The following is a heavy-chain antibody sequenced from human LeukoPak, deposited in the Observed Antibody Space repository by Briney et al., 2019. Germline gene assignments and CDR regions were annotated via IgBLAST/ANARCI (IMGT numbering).Heavy chain of an antibody. CDR2: IYSCGST. J-gene: IGHJ3*02. Sequence: GGSLRLSCAASGFTFSDYYMSWVRQAPGKGLEWVSVIYSCGSTYYADSVKGRFTISRDNSKNTLYFQMNSLRAEDTAVYYCARDGMATTPWDAFDIWGQGTMVTVSS. V-gene: IGHV3-66*01. CDR1: GFTFSDYY. D-gene: IGHD5-24*01. CDR3: ARDGMATTPWDAFDI.